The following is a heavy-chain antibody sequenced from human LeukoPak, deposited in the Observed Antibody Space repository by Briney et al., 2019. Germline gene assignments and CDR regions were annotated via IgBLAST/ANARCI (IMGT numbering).Heavy chain of an antibody. Sequence: SQTLSLTCTVSGGSISSGSYYWSWIRQPAGKGLEWIGRIYTSGSTNYNPSLKSRVTISVDTSRTQLSLKLDSVTDTDTAVYYCVRDGRFDSACFDSWGPGILVTVSS. J-gene: IGHJ4*02. D-gene: IGHD6-19*01. CDR1: GGSISSGSYY. CDR2: IYTSGST. CDR3: VRDGRFDSACFDS. V-gene: IGHV4-61*02.